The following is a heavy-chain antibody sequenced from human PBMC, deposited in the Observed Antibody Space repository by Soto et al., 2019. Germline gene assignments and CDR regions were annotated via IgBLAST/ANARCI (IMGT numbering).Heavy chain of an antibody. J-gene: IGHJ4*02. CDR3: ARDLDYSENSGYQDLFDY. CDR2: ISDDGSSK. CDR1: GFDFSGFG. D-gene: IGHD3-22*01. Sequence: QVQMVESGGGVVQPGRSLRLSCAASGFDFSGFGMHWVRQAPGKGLEWVSVISDDGSSKYYADSVKGRFTTFRDNSKHTLYLQMDSLRTEDTATYFCARDLDYSENSGYQDLFDYWGQGTLVTVSS. V-gene: IGHV3-30*03.